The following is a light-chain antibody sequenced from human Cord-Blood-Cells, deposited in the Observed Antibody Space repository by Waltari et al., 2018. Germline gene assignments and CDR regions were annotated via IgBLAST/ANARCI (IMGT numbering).Light chain of an antibody. Sequence: ELVLTQSPDTLSFSPGERAPLSCRASQSVSSYFAWYQQKPVQPPRRLIYDASNRATGIPARFSCSGSGTDFTLTISSLEPEDFAVYYCQQRSNWPLFGGGTKVEIK. J-gene: IGKJ4*01. CDR2: DAS. CDR1: QSVSSY. CDR3: QQRSNWPL. V-gene: IGKV3-11*01.